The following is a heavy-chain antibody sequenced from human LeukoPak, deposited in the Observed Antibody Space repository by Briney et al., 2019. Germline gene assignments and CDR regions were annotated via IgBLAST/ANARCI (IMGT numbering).Heavy chain of an antibody. CDR1: GGTFSSYA. D-gene: IGHD3-22*01. J-gene: IGHJ4*02. CDR3: ARDPTNYYDSRGYYHWFDY. V-gene: IGHV1-69*04. CDR2: IIPILGIA. Sequence: ASVKVSCKASGGTFSSYAISWVRQAPGQGLEWMGRIIPILGIANYAQKFQGRVTITADKSTSTAYMELSSLRSEDTAVYYCARDPTNYYDSRGYYHWFDYWGQGTLVTVSS.